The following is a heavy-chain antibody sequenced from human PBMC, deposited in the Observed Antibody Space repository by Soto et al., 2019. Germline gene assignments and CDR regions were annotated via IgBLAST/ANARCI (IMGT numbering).Heavy chain of an antibody. D-gene: IGHD4-17*01. CDR1: GFTFSSYA. Sequence: GGSLRLSCAASGFTFSSYAMSWVRQAPGKGLEWVSAISGSGGSTYYADSVKGRFTISRDNSKNTLYLQMNSLRAEDTAVYYCAKDQPLSVYGDYGGYFDYWGQGTLVTVSS. J-gene: IGHJ4*02. CDR3: AKDQPLSVYGDYGGYFDY. CDR2: ISGSGGST. V-gene: IGHV3-23*01.